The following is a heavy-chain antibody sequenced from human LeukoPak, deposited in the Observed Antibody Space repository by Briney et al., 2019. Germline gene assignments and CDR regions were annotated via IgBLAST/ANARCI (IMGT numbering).Heavy chain of an antibody. Sequence: PSETLSLTCTVSGGSISSYYWSWIRQPPGKGLEWIGYIYYSGSTNYNPSLKCRVTISVDTSKNQFSLKLSSVTAADTAVYYCARGLPGGYDSSYYYYMDVWGKGTTVTVSS. J-gene: IGHJ6*03. CDR3: ARGLPGGYDSSYYYYMDV. CDR2: IYYSGST. D-gene: IGHD5-12*01. CDR1: GGSISSYY. V-gene: IGHV4-59*01.